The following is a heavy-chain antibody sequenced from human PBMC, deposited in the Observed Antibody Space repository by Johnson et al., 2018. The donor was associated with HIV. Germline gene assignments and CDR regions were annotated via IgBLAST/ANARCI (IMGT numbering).Heavy chain of an antibody. Sequence: VQLVESGGGLVKPGESLGLSCTASGFTFSNTWMSWVRQAPGKGLEWVGRIKSKSDGGTTDYAAPLKGRFTISRDDSKNTLYLQINSLRAEDTAVYYCARAGSSSSGPRAFDIWGQGTMVTVSS. CDR1: GFTFSNTW. V-gene: IGHV3-15*01. CDR2: IKSKSDGGTT. D-gene: IGHD6-6*01. J-gene: IGHJ3*02. CDR3: ARAGSSSSGPRAFDI.